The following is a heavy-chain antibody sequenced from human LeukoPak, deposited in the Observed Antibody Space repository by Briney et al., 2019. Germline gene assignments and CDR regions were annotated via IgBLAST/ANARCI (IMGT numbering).Heavy chain of an antibody. V-gene: IGHV7-4-1*02. CDR1: GYTFTSYA. CDR3: ARPNSDFRGVIVSGYYYYGMDV. D-gene: IGHD3-10*01. J-gene: IGHJ6*02. Sequence: GASVKVSCKASGYTFTSYAMNWVRQAPGQGLEWMGWINTNTGNPTYAQGFTGRFVFSLDTSVSTAYLQISSLKAEDTAVYYCARPNSDFRGVIVSGYYYYGMDVWGQGTTVTVSS. CDR2: INTNTGNP.